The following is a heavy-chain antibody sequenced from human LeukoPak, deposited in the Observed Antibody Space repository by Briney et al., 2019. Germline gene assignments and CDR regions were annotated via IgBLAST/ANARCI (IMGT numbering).Heavy chain of an antibody. J-gene: IGHJ4*02. Sequence: PGGSLRLSCAASGLTFSSYWMSWVRQAPGKGLEWVANIKQDGSEKYYVDSVKGRFTISRDNAKNSLYLQMNSLRAEDTAVYYCASDRDYYDSSGYLFDYWGQGTMVTVSS. CDR1: GLTFSSYW. CDR2: IKQDGSEK. D-gene: IGHD3-22*01. CDR3: ASDRDYYDSSGYLFDY. V-gene: IGHV3-7*01.